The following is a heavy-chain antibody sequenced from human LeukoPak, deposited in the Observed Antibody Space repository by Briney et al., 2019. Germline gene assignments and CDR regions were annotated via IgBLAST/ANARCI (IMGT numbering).Heavy chain of an antibody. CDR2: ISGSGGST. J-gene: IGHJ4*02. CDR1: GFTFSSNA. V-gene: IGHV3-23*01. CDR3: AKDLNSEVGATAFDY. Sequence: TGGSLRPFCAASGFTFSSNAMSWVSQDPGKGLEWDTSISGSGGSTYYAVSVKGRLTLARDNSKDTLCLQMNSLRAEDTAVYYCAKDLNSEVGATAFDYWGQGTLVTVSS. D-gene: IGHD1-26*01.